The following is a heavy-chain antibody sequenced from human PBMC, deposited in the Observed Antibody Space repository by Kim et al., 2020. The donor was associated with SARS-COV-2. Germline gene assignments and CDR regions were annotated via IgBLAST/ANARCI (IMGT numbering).Heavy chain of an antibody. CDR3: AYGACDY. Sequence: ASVKVSCKASGYTFTNYNINWVRQATGQGLEWMGWLNPNSGNTGYAQKFQGRVTMTRNTSISTAYLELSSLRSEDTAVYYCAYGACDYWGQGALVTVSS. CDR1: GYTFTNYN. CDR2: LNPNSGNT. V-gene: IGHV1-8*01. D-gene: IGHD4-17*01. J-gene: IGHJ4*02.